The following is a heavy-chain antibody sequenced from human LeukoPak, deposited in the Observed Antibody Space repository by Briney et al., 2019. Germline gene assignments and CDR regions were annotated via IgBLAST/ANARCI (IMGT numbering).Heavy chain of an antibody. CDR2: IYYSGST. J-gene: IGHJ5*02. CDR3: ARDGYGSGSYYWFDP. V-gene: IGHV4-39*07. Sequence: PSETLSLTCTVSGGSISSSSYYWGWIRQPPGKGLEWIGSIYYSGSTYYNPSLKSRVTISVDTSKNQFSLKLSSVIAADTAVYYCARDGYGSGSYYWFDPWGQGTLVTVSS. D-gene: IGHD3-10*01. CDR1: GGSISSSSYY.